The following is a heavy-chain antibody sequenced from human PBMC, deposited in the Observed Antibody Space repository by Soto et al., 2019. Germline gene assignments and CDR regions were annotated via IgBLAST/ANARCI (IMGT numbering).Heavy chain of an antibody. D-gene: IGHD3-10*01. J-gene: IGHJ6*02. CDR3: AREMRYGSGSYFYYYGMDV. V-gene: IGHV4-31*03. CDR1: GGSISSGGYY. Sequence: PSETLSLTCTVSGGSISSGGYYWSWIRQHPGKGLEWIGYIYYSGSTYYNPSLKSRVTISVDTSKNQFSLKLSSVTAADTAVYYCAREMRYGSGSYFYYYGMDVWGQGTTVTVSS. CDR2: IYYSGST.